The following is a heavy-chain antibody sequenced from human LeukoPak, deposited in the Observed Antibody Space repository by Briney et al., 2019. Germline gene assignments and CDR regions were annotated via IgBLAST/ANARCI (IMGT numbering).Heavy chain of an antibody. V-gene: IGHV4-38-2*02. CDR3: ATRSVTLYAFDI. J-gene: IGHJ3*02. D-gene: IGHD4-17*01. CDR1: GYSITSGYY. Sequence: SETLSLTCTVSGYSITSGYYWGWIRQPPGKGLEWIGSIYYSGSTYYNPSLKSRVTISVDTSKNQFSLKLSSVTAADTAVYYCATRSVTLYAFDIWGQGTMVTVSS. CDR2: IYYSGST.